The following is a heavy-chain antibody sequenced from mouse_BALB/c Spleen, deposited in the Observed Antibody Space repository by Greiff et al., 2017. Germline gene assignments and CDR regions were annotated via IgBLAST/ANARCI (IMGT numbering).Heavy chain of an antibody. D-gene: IGHD2-10*02. Sequence: EVQLQQSGPELVKPGASVKIPCKASGYTFTDYNMDWVKQSHGKSLEWIGDINPNNGGTIYNQKFKGKATLTVDKSSSTAYMELRSLTSEDTAVYYCARRGYGNYWFAYWGQGTLVTVSA. CDR3: ARRGYGNYWFAY. V-gene: IGHV1-18*01. J-gene: IGHJ3*01. CDR1: GYTFTDYN. CDR2: INPNNGGT.